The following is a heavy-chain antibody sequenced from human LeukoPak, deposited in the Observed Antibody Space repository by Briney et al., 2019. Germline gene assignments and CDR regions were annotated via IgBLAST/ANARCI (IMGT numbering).Heavy chain of an antibody. CDR1: GFSFSTDT. D-gene: IGHD3-22*01. V-gene: IGHV3-21*01. CDR3: ASRPGDFIDSSAYYNF. CDR2: ISSSSTYI. J-gene: IGHJ4*02. Sequence: GGSLRLSCAASGFSFSTDTVNWVRQAPGKGLEWVASISSSSTYIYYTNSVKGRFAISRDNARNSVHLQMTSLRTEDTAVYYCASRPGDFIDSSAYYNFWGQGTLVTVSS.